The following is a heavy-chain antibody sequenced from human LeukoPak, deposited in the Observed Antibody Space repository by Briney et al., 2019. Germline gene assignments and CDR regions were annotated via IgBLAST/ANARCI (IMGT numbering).Heavy chain of an antibody. V-gene: IGHV1-69*04. CDR2: IIPILGIA. D-gene: IGHD1-7*01. CDR3: ARDQGSGTTFDY. J-gene: IGHJ4*02. Sequence: SVKVSCKASGGTFSSYTISWVRQAPGQRLEWMGRIIPILGIANYAQKFQGRVTITADKSTSTAYMELSSLRSEDTAVYYCARDQGSGTTFDYWGQGTLVTVSS. CDR1: GGTFSSYT.